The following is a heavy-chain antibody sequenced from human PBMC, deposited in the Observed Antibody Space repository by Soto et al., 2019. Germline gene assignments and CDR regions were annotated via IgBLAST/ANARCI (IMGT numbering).Heavy chain of an antibody. V-gene: IGHV3-23*01. J-gene: IGHJ4*02. D-gene: IGHD2-2*01. CDR2: ISGSGGST. CDR1: GFTFSSYA. Sequence: GGSLRLCCAASGFTFSSYAMSWVRKAPGKGLEWVSAISGSGGSTYYADSVKGRFTISRDNSKNTLYLQMNSLRAEDTAVYYCAKDPVPAAIYETLYYFDYWGQGTLVTVSS. CDR3: AKDPVPAAIYETLYYFDY.